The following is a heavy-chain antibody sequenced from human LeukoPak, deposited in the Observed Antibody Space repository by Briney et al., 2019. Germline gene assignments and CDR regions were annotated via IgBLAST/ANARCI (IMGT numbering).Heavy chain of an antibody. V-gene: IGHV4-4*07. CDR3: ARQAGRIPRDPNWFDP. D-gene: IGHD1-1*01. J-gene: IGHJ5*02. Sequence: SETLSLTCTVSGGSISSYYRSWIRQPAGKGLEWIGRIYTSGSTNYNPSLKSRVTMSVDTSKNQFSLKLSSVTAADTAVYYCARQAGRIPRDPNWFDPWGQGTLVTVSS. CDR2: IYTSGST. CDR1: GGSISSYY.